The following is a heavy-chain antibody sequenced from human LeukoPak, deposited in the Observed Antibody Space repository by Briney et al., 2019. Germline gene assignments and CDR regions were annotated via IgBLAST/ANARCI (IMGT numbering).Heavy chain of an antibody. CDR2: IYYSGST. CDR3: ARDGGYYDFWSGYYEY. V-gene: IGHV4-59*01. CDR1: GGSISSYY. Sequence: SETLSLTCTVSGGSISSYYWSWIRQPPGKGLEWIGYIYYSGSTNYNPSLKSRVTISVDTSKNQFSLKLSSETAADTAVYYCARDGGYYDFWSGYYEYWGQGTLVTVSS. D-gene: IGHD3-3*01. J-gene: IGHJ4*02.